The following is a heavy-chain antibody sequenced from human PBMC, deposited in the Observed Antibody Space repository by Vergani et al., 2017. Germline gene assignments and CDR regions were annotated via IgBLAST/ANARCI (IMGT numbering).Heavy chain of an antibody. CDR3: AKDLGGCNSISCSYYMDV. V-gene: IGHV3-33*06. D-gene: IGHD2/OR15-2a*01. J-gene: IGHJ6*03. CDR1: GFSFRGHG. CDR2: IWYDGSNK. Sequence: QVHLVESGGGVVQPGRSLTLSCVASGFSFRGHGMNWVRQAPGKGLELGAVIWYDGSNKYYADSVKGRFTISRDNSQNTVNLQMNSLRVDDTAVYYCAKDLGGCNSISCSYYMDVWGKGTTVTV.